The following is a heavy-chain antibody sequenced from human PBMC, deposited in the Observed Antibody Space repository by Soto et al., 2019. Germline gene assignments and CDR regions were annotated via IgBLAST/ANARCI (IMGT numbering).Heavy chain of an antibody. CDR1: GFTFSSYA. Sequence: QVQLVESGGGVVQPGRSLRLSCAASGFTFSSYAMHWVRQAPGKGLEWVAVISYDGSNKYYADSVKGRFTISRDNSKNTLYLQMNSLRAEDTAVYYCARDLPIQGGAFDIWGQGTMVTVSS. V-gene: IGHV3-30-3*01. J-gene: IGHJ3*02. CDR3: ARDLPIQGGAFDI. CDR2: ISYDGSNK. D-gene: IGHD2-15*01.